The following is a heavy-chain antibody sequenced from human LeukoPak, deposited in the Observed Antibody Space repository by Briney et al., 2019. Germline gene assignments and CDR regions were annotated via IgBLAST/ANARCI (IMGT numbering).Heavy chain of an antibody. J-gene: IGHJ6*03. CDR2: IYTGGTT. V-gene: IGHV3-53*01. Sequence: GGSLRLSCAASGFSVSSNYMSWVRQAPGKGLDWVSVIYTGGTTYYADSVKGRFTISRDSSKNTLYLQMNSLRAEDTAVYYCAGYGGSYPYYMDVWGKGTTVTISS. D-gene: IGHD1-26*01. CDR1: GFSVSSNY. CDR3: AGYGGSYPYYMDV.